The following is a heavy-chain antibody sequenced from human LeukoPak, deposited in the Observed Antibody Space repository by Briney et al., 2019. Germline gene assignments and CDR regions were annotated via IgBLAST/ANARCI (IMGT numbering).Heavy chain of an antibody. V-gene: IGHV1-69*13. CDR3: ARSSGYCSGGSCYSFGFYYYYGMDV. J-gene: IGHJ6*02. CDR2: IIPIFGTA. Sequence: EASVKVSCKASGGTFSSYAISWVRQAPGQGLEWMGGIIPIFGTANYAQKFQGRVTITADESTSTAYMELSSLRSEDTAVYYYARSSGYCSGGSCYSFGFYYYYGMDVWGQGTTVTVSS. D-gene: IGHD2-15*01. CDR1: GGTFSSYA.